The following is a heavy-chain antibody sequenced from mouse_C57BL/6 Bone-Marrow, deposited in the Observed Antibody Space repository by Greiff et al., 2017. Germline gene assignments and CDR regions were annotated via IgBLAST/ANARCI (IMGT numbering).Heavy chain of an antibody. CDR1: GYAFSSSW. D-gene: IGHD2-4*01. V-gene: IGHV1-82*01. J-gene: IGHJ4*01. CDR3: ARIFPYDCDGCCAMDY. CDR2: IYPGDGDT. Sequence: QVQLQQSGPELVKPGASVKISCKASGYAFSSSWMNWVKQRPGKGLEWIGRIYPGDGDTNYNGKFKGKATLTADKSSSTAYMQLSSLTSEDSAVYLCARIFPYDCDGCCAMDYWGQGTSVTVSS.